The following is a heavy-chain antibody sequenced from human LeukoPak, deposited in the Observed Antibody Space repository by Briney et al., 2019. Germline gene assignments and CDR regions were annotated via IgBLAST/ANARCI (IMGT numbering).Heavy chain of an antibody. V-gene: IGHV3-23*01. CDR2: ISGSGGST. CDR3: AKDDYRSLYYFDY. D-gene: IGHD3-10*01. J-gene: IGHJ4*02. CDR1: GITFSTHS. Sequence: GGSLTLPCAASGITFSTHSMNWVRQAPGKGLEWVSAISGSGGSTYYANSVKGRFTISRDNSKNTLYLQMNSLRAEDTAVYFCAKDDYRSLYYFDYWGQGTLVTVSS.